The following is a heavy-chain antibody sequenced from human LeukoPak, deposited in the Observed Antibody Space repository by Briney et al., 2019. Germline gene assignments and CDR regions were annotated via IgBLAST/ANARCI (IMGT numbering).Heavy chain of an antibody. Sequence: GGSLRLSCAASGFTFGSHAMNWVRQAPGKGLEWVSGIYGNAGRTFYADSVKGRFTMSRDNSKNTLYLQMDSLRVEDTAIYYCARAGSDNYYSGINYWGQGTLATVSS. V-gene: IGHV3-23*01. CDR3: ARAGSDNYYSGINY. D-gene: IGHD1-26*01. J-gene: IGHJ4*02. CDR1: GFTFGSHA. CDR2: IYGNAGRT.